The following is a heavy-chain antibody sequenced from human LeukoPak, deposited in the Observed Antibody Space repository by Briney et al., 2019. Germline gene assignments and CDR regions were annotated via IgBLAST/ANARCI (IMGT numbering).Heavy chain of an antibody. CDR2: ISAYNGNT. V-gene: IGHV1-18*01. D-gene: IGHD6-13*01. CDR3: ARDHSSSGQLFDY. J-gene: IGHJ4*02. CDR1: GYIFTTFG. Sequence: ASVKVSCKASGYIFTTFGFSRVRQAPGQGLEWLGWISAYNGNTNYAQKLQGRVTLTTDASTSTAYMELRSLKSDDTAIYYCARDHSSSGQLFDYWGQGTQVTVSS.